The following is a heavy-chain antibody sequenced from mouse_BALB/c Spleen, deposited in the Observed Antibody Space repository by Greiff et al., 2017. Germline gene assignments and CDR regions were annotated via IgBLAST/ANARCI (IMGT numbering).Heavy chain of an antibody. CDR1: GFNIKDTY. CDR2: IDPANGNT. D-gene: IGHD2-14*01. J-gene: IGHJ3*01. CDR3: ATPDRYDWFAY. V-gene: IGHV14-3*02. Sequence: EVKLVESGAELVKPGASVKLSCTASGFNIKDTYLHWVKQRPEQGLEWIGRIDPANGNTKSDPKFQGKATRTADTASNTAYLQLSSLTSEDTAVYECATPDRYDWFAYWGQGTLVTVSA.